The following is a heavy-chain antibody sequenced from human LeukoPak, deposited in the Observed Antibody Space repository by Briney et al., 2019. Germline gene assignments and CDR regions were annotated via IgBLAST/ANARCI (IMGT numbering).Heavy chain of an antibody. D-gene: IGHD3-3*01. J-gene: IGHJ4*02. CDR1: GYTFTGYY. V-gene: IGHV1-2*04. CDR2: INPNSGGT. Sequence: GASVKVSCKASGYTFTGYYMHWVRQAPGQGLEWMGWINPNSGGTNYAQKFQGWVTMTRDTSISTAYMELSRLRSDDTAVYYCAILLRDFWSGAIEPRDYWGQGTLVTVSS. CDR3: AILLRDFWSGAIEPRDY.